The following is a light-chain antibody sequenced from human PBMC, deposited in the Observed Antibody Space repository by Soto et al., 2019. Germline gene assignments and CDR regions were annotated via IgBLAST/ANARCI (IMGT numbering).Light chain of an antibody. CDR3: QQYGTSPIT. J-gene: IGKJ5*01. CDR2: GAS. CDR1: ESVYANY. V-gene: IGKV3-20*01. Sequence: EIVLTQSPGTVSLSPGEGATLSCRASESVYANYLAWYQQKPGQAPRLLIYGASSSATGIPDRFSGSGSGTDFTLTINRLEPGDFAVYFCQQYGTSPITFGQGTRLEIK.